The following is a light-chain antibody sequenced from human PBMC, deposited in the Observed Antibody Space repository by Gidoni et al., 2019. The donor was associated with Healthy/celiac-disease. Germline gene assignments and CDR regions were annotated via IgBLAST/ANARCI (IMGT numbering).Light chain of an antibody. CDR1: SSDVGGYNY. V-gene: IGLV2-14*01. CDR2: EVS. Sequence: QSALTQPASVSGSPGQSITISCTGTSSDVGGYNYVSWYQQPPGKAPKLMNYEVSNRPSGVSNRFSGSKSGNTASLTISGLQAEDEADYYCSSYTSSSTLEGVFGGGTKLTVL. J-gene: IGLJ2*01. CDR3: SSYTSSSTLEGV.